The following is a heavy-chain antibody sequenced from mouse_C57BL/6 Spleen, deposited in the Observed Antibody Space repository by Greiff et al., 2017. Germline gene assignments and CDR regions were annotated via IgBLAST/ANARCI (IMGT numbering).Heavy chain of an antibody. CDR2: IRSKSSNYAT. D-gene: IGHD2-1*01. Sequence: EVQLVESGGGLVQPKGSLKLSCAASGFTFNTYAMHWVRQAPGKGLEWVARIRSKSSNYATYYADSVKDRFTISRDDSQSMLYLQMNNLKTEDTAMYYCVRGGNYVSYWYFDVWGTGTTVTVSS. V-gene: IGHV10-3*01. CDR3: VRGGNYVSYWYFDV. J-gene: IGHJ1*03. CDR1: GFTFNTYA.